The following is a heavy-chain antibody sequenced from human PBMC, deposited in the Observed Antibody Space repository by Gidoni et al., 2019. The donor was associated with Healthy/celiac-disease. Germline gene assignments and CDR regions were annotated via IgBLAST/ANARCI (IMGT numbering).Heavy chain of an antibody. Sequence: QVQMVESGGGLVKPGGSLRLSCVASGFPFSDYYMGWIRQAPGKGLEWVSYMSSSGSTKYYADSVKGRFTISRDNAKNSLYLQMNSLSAEDTAVYYCARSGRDSSSPQFDYWGQGTLVTVSS. V-gene: IGHV3-11*01. CDR3: ARSGRDSSSPQFDY. CDR2: MSSSGSTK. CDR1: GFPFSDYY. J-gene: IGHJ4*02. D-gene: IGHD6-6*01.